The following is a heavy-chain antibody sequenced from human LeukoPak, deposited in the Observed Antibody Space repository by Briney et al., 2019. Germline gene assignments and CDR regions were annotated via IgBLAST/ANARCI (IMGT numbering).Heavy chain of an antibody. J-gene: IGHJ4*02. Sequence: PGGSLRLSCAASGFTFSSYWMHWVRQAPGKGLVWVSRINSDGNSTSYADSVKGRFTISRDNAKNTLYLQMNSLRPEDTAVYSCARAAYYSSGWPLDYWGQGTLVTVSS. CDR2: INSDGNST. CDR3: ARAAYYSSGWPLDY. D-gene: IGHD6-25*01. V-gene: IGHV3-74*01. CDR1: GFTFSSYW.